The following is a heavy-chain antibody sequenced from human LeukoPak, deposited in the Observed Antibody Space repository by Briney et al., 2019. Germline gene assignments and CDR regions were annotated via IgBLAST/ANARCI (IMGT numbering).Heavy chain of an antibody. J-gene: IGHJ4*02. CDR1: GGSFSGYY. V-gene: IGHV4-34*01. D-gene: IGHD3-3*01. CDR3: ARRRGRGAIFGVAPFDY. CDR2: INHSGST. Sequence: SETLSLTCAVYGGSFSGYYWSWIRQPPGKGLEWIGEINHSGSTNYIPSLKSRVTISLATSKNQFSLKLTSVTAADPAVYSCARRRGRGAIFGVAPFDYWGQGTLVTVSS.